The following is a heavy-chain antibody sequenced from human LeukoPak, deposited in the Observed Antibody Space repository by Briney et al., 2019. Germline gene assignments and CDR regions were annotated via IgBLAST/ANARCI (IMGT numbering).Heavy chain of an antibody. CDR1: GGSISSSSYY. CDR3: ARGDVSPYYYYYMDV. J-gene: IGHJ6*03. CDR2: IYYSGST. V-gene: IGHV4-39*01. Sequence: SETLSLTCTVSGGSISSSSYYWGWIRQPPGKGLEWIGSIYYSGSTYYNPSLKSRVTISVDTSKNQFSLKLSSVTAADTAVYYCARGDVSPYYYYYMDVWGKGTTVTVSS.